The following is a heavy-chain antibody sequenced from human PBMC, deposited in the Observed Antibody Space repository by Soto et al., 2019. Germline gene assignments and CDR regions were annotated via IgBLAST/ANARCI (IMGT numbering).Heavy chain of an antibody. V-gene: IGHV3-7*01. CDR1: GFIFKTFW. CDR3: VGGSRPYGY. D-gene: IGHD2-15*01. CDR2: IKQDGRET. J-gene: IGHJ4*02. Sequence: EVQLVESGGGLVQPGGSLRLSCAASGFIFKTFWMNWVRQVPGKGLEWVANIKQDGRETYYVDCVKGRFTISRDNAKNSLYLQMNSLRADDTAVYFCVGGSRPYGYWGQGTLVTVSS.